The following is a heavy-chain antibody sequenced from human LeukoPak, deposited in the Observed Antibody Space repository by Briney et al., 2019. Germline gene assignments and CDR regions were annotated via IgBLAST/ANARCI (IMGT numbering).Heavy chain of an antibody. CDR3: WTRLRGDEDFDY. D-gene: IGHD3-10*01. CDR1: GGSFSGYY. Sequence: SETLSLTCAVYGGSFSGYYWSWIRQPPGKGLERIGEINHSGSTNYNPSLKSRVTISVDTSKNQFSLKLSSVTAADTAVYYCWTRLRGDEDFDYWGQGTLVTVSS. J-gene: IGHJ4*02. CDR2: INHSGST. V-gene: IGHV4-34*01.